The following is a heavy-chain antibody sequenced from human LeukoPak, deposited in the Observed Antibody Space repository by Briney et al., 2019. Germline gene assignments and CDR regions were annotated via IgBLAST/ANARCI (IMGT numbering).Heavy chain of an antibody. Sequence: AGGSLRLSCAASGFTFDDYAMHWVRQAPGKGLEWVSGISWNSGSIGYADSVKGRFTISRDNAKNSLYLQMNSLRAEDTALYYCAKDFLGSFDYWGQGTLVTVSS. D-gene: IGHD7-27*01. CDR1: GFTFDDYA. CDR3: AKDFLGSFDY. CDR2: ISWNSGSI. V-gene: IGHV3-9*01. J-gene: IGHJ4*02.